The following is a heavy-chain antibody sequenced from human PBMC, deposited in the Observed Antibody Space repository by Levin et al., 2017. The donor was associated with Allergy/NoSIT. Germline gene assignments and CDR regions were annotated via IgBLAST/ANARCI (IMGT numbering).Heavy chain of an antibody. CDR2: INAGNGNT. Sequence: GESLKISCKASGYTFTSYAMHWVRQAPGQRLEWMGWINAGNGNTKYSQKFQGRVTITRDTSASTAYMELSSLRSEDTAVYYCARAPRITIFGVPSRGCMDVWGQGTTVTVSS. J-gene: IGHJ6*02. CDR1: GYTFTSYA. V-gene: IGHV1-3*01. D-gene: IGHD3-3*01. CDR3: ARAPRITIFGVPSRGCMDV.